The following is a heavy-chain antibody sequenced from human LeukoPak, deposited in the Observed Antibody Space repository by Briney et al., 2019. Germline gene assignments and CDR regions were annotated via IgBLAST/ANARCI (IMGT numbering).Heavy chain of an antibody. Sequence: SVTLSLTCTVSGGSISSYYWSWIRQPAGKGLEWIGRIYTSGSTNYNPSLKSRVTMSVDTSKNQFSLKLSSVTAADTAVYYCARGVAGSWLGAFDIWGQGTMVTVSS. V-gene: IGHV4-4*07. CDR3: ARGVAGSWLGAFDI. D-gene: IGHD6-19*01. CDR1: GGSISSYY. CDR2: IYTSGST. J-gene: IGHJ3*02.